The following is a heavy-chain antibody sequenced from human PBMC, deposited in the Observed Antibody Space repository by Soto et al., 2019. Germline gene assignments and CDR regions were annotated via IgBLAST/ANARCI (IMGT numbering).Heavy chain of an antibody. Sequence: WGSLRLSCAASGFTFSSYWMHWVRQAPGKGLVWVSRINSDGSSTSYADSVKGRFTISRDNAKNTLYLQMNSLRAEDTAVYYCARTQRFLEWLSPWRAGMDVWGQGTTVTVSS. CDR3: ARTQRFLEWLSPWRAGMDV. D-gene: IGHD3-3*01. V-gene: IGHV3-74*01. CDR1: GFTFSSYW. J-gene: IGHJ6*02. CDR2: INSDGSST.